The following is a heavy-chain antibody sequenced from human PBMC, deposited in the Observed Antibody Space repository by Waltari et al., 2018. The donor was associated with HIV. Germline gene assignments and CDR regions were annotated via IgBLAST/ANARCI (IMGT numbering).Heavy chain of an antibody. J-gene: IGHJ4*02. CDR1: GYSISSGYY. CDR2: LYHSGST. CDR3: ARVYGYSGSYPGAPDDY. V-gene: IGHV4-38-2*01. Sequence: QVQLQESGPGLVKPSETLSLTCAVSGYSISSGYYWGWIRQPPGKGLEWIGSLYHSGSTYSNPSLKSRVTISVDTSKNQFSLKLSSVTAADTAVYYCARVYGYSGSYPGAPDDYWGQGTLVTVSS. D-gene: IGHD1-26*01.